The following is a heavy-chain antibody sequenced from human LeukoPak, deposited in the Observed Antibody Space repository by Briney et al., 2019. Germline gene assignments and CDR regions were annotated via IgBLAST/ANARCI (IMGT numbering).Heavy chain of an antibody. Sequence: TGGSLRLSCAASGFTFSSYSMNWVRQAPGKGLEWVSHITASGTAMFYADSVKGRFTISRDNAKNSLYLQMNSLRDEDTAVYYCASSGSYRFDYWGQGTLLTVSS. CDR2: ITASGTAM. CDR3: ASSGSYRFDY. J-gene: IGHJ4*02. V-gene: IGHV3-48*02. D-gene: IGHD1-26*01. CDR1: GFTFSSYS.